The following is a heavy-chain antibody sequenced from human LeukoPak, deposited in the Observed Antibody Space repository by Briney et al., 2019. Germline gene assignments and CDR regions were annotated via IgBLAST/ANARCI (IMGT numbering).Heavy chain of an antibody. CDR1: GGSISSYY. Sequence: SETLSLTCTVSGGSISSYYWSWIRQPPGKGLEWIGYIYYSGSTNYNPSLKSRVTISVDMSKNQIFLKLNSVTAADTAVYHCASPSGGRYRDDALDIWGQGTMVTVSS. V-gene: IGHV4-59*01. CDR3: ASPSGGRYRDDALDI. J-gene: IGHJ3*02. CDR2: IYYSGST. D-gene: IGHD3-10*01.